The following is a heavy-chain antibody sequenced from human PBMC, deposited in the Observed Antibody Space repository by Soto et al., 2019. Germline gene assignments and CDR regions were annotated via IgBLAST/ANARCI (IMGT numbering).Heavy chain of an antibody. CDR3: ARDRVNILTGSDAFDI. D-gene: IGHD3-9*01. CDR1: GYTFTSYY. CDR2: INPSGGST. Sequence: ASVKVSCKASGYTFTSYYMHWVRQAPGQGLEWMGIINPSGGSTNYAQKFQGRVTMTRDTSTSTVYMELSSLRSEDTAVYYCARDRVNILTGSDAFDIWGQGTMVTVSS. V-gene: IGHV1-46*03. J-gene: IGHJ3*02.